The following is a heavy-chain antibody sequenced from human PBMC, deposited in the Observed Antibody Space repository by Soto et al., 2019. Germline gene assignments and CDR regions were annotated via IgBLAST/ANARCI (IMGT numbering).Heavy chain of an antibody. CDR2: ILVGGST. CDR1: GFIFSSYD. V-gene: IGHV3-23*01. Sequence: SLRLSCAASGFIFSSYDMSWVRQAPGKGLECVSTILVGGSTHYEDSVKGRFTISRDGSKNTVYLQMNSLTAGDTAVYYCAKATATGGGAFDICGQGTMVNVSS. CDR3: AKATATGGGAFDI. D-gene: IGHD2-8*02. J-gene: IGHJ3*02.